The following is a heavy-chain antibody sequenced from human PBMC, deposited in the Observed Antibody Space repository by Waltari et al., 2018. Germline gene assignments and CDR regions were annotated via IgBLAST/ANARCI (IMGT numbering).Heavy chain of an antibody. V-gene: IGHV3-53*02. CDR3: AGGPSYYDSSTFAFDM. CDR2: IHSGGST. J-gene: IGHJ3*02. CDR1: GFTVRSNY. Sequence: EVQLVETGGGLIQPGGSLRLSCAASGFTVRSNYMGWARQAPGKGLEWVSVIHSGGSTYYADSVKGRFTIFRDSSKNTLYLQMNTLRAEDTAMYYCAGGPSYYDSSTFAFDMWGQGTMVTVSS. D-gene: IGHD3-22*01.